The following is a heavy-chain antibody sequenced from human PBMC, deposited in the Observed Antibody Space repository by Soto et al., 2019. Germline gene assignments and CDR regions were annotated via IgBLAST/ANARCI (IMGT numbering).Heavy chain of an antibody. Sequence: GGSLRLSCVASGFSFNSYWMTWVRQAPGKGLEWVANIEGDGSEKNDVDSVKGRFTVSRDNAKRSFYLQMNSLRVEDTAVYYCVRGLYTGSPHFFFWGQGTLVTVSS. V-gene: IGHV3-7*05. J-gene: IGHJ4*02. D-gene: IGHD1-26*01. CDR1: GFSFNSYW. CDR2: IEGDGSEK. CDR3: VRGLYTGSPHFFF.